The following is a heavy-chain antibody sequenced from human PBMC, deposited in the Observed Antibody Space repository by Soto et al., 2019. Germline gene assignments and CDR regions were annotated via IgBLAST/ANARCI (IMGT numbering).Heavy chain of an antibody. CDR2: ISYDGSNK. Sequence: GGSLRLSCAASGFTFSSYGMHWVRQAPGKGLEWVAVISYDGSNKYYADSVKGRFTISRDNSKNTLYLQMNSLRAEDTAVYYCAKQFYDYYDSSGDWGQGTLVTVSS. V-gene: IGHV3-30*18. CDR1: GFTFSSYG. J-gene: IGHJ4*02. CDR3: AKQFYDYYDSSGD. D-gene: IGHD3-22*01.